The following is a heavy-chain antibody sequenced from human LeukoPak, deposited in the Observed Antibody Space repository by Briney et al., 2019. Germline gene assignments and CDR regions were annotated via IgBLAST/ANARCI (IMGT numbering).Heavy chain of an antibody. J-gene: IGHJ6*03. Sequence: PSETLSLTCTVSGGSISSSSYYWSWIRQPAGKGLEWVGRIYTSGTTTYNPSLKSRVTISVDTSKNQFSLKLNSVTAADTAVYYCVRDTRYDMDVWGKGTTVTVSS. CDR1: GGSISSSSYY. CDR3: VRDTRYDMDV. V-gene: IGHV4-61*02. CDR2: IYTSGTT.